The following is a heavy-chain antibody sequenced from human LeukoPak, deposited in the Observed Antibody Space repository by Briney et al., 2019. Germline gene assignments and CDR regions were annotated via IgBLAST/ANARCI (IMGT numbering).Heavy chain of an antibody. CDR2: INPNSGGT. D-gene: IGHD3-3*01. V-gene: IGHV1-2*02. J-gene: IGHJ4*02. Sequence: ASVKVSCKASGYTFTGYYMHWVRQAPGQGLEWMGWINPNSGGTNHAQKFQGRVTMTRDTSISTAYMELSRLRSDDTAVYYCARDLMGFWSGYYNWGQGTLVTVSS. CDR1: GYTFTGYY. CDR3: ARDLMGFWSGYYN.